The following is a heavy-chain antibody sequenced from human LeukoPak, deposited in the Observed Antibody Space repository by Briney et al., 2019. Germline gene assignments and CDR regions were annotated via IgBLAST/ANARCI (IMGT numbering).Heavy chain of an antibody. CDR1: GFTFSSYS. D-gene: IGHD2-2*01. CDR3: ARDQPYIVVVPAAIIYYYYMDV. V-gene: IGHV3-48*01. CDR2: ISSSSSTI. J-gene: IGHJ6*03. Sequence: PGGSLRLSRAASGFTFSSYSMNWVRQAPGKGLEWVSYISSSSSTIYYADSVKGRFTISRDNAKNSLYLQMNSLRAEDTAVYYCARDQPYIVVVPAAIIYYYYMDVWGKGTTVTVSS.